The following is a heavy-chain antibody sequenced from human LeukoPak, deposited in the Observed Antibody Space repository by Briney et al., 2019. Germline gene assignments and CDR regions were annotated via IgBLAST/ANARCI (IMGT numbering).Heavy chain of an antibody. J-gene: IGHJ6*03. CDR3: ARDLTDPPYYYYYIDV. CDR1: GFTFSNFN. Sequence: GGSLRLSCAASGFTFSNFNMNWVRQAPGKGLEWVSCMSSSGYSIYYADSVKGRFTISRDNAKNSLYLQMNSLRAEDTAVYYCARDLTDPPYYYYYIDVWGKGTTVTISS. V-gene: IGHV3-21*01. CDR2: MSSSGYSI.